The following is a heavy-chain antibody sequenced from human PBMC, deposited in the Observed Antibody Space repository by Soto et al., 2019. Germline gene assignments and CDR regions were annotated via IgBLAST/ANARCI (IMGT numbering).Heavy chain of an antibody. J-gene: IGHJ4*02. Sequence: GASVKVSCKASGYTFTTYGVSWVRQAPGQGLEWLGWISTYNGNANYPQKFQGRVTLTTDTSTSTAYMELRSLTSDDTAVYYCAREGMAVADPLDYSGQGTQVTVSS. CDR3: AREGMAVADPLDY. CDR1: GYTFTTYG. D-gene: IGHD6-19*01. CDR2: ISTYNGNA. V-gene: IGHV1-18*01.